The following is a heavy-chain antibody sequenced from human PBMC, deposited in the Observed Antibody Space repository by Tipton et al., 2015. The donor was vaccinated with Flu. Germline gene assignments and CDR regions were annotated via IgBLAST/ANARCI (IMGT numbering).Heavy chain of an antibody. CDR3: AGREGMDV. Sequence: TLSLTCAVYGGSFSGYYWSWIRQPAGKGLEWIGRIYTSGSTNYNPSLKSRVTMSVDTSKNQFSLKLSSVTAADTAVYYCAGREGMDVRGQGTTVTVSS. CDR2: IYTSGST. D-gene: IGHD1-26*01. CDR1: GGSFSGYY. V-gene: IGHV4-59*10. J-gene: IGHJ6*02.